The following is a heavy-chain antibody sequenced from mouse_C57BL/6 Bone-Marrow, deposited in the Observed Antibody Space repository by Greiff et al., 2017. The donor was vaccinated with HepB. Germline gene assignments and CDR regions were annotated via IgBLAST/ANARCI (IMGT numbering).Heavy chain of an antibody. J-gene: IGHJ2*01. Sequence: DVMLVESGGGLVKPGGSLKLSCAASGFTFSSYAMSWVRQTPEKRLEWVATISDGGSYTYYPDNVKGRFTISRDNAKNNLYLQMSHLKSEDTAMYYCASITTVPYFDYWGQGTTLTVSS. CDR1: GFTFSSYA. V-gene: IGHV5-4*03. CDR2: ISDGGSYT. CDR3: ASITTVPYFDY. D-gene: IGHD1-1*01.